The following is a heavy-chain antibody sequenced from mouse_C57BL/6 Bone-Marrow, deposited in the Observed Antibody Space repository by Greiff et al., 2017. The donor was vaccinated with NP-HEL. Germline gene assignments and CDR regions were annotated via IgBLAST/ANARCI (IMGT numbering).Heavy chain of an antibody. D-gene: IGHD2-10*01. CDR1: GYTFTSYW. CDR3: SAYFVY. CDR2: IDPSDSYT. Sequence: VQLQQPGAELVMPGASVKLSCKASGYTFTSYWMHWVKQRPGQGLEWIGEIDPSDSYTNYNQKFKGKSTLTVDKSSSTAYMQLSSLTSEDSAVYYCSAYFVYGGQGTLVTVSA. J-gene: IGHJ3*01. V-gene: IGHV1-69*01.